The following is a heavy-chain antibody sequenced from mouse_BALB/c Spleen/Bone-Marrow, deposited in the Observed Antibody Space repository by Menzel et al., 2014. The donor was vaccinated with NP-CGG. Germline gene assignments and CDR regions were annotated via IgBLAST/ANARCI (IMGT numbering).Heavy chain of an antibody. V-gene: IGHV7-3*02. CDR1: GFTFTDYY. J-gene: IGHJ4*01. CDR2: IRNKAYGYTT. Sequence: ELPLVESGGGLVQPGGSLRLSCTTSGFTFTDYYMSWVRQPPGKALEWLAFIRNKAYGYTTEYSASVRGRFTISRDNSQSILYLQMNTLRAEDSATYYCARFPMDYWGQGTAVTGSS. CDR3: ARFPMDY.